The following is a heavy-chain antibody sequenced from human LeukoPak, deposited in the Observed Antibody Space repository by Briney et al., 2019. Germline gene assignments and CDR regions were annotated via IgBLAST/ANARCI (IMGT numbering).Heavy chain of an antibody. CDR3: AKLRDYFDSSGNFDY. CDR2: ISGGGGDAT. D-gene: IGHD3-22*01. J-gene: IGHJ4*02. Sequence: PGGSLRLSCAASGFTFSSYAMSWVRQAPGKELEWVSGISGGGGDATYYADSVKGRFTISRDNSKNTLYLQMNSLRAEDTAVYYCAKLRDYFDSSGNFDYWGQGTLVTVSS. V-gene: IGHV3-23*01. CDR1: GFTFSSYA.